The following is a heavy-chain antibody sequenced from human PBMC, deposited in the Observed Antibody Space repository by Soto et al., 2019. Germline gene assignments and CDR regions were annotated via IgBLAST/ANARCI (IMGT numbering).Heavy chain of an antibody. Sequence: ASVKVSCKASGYSFTGYYIHWVRQAPGQGLEWMGWINPDSGATNYAQNFQGRVTLTSDTSISTASMDLTSLTSDDTAVYYCARGDYDSSGYYYRDYFDYWGQGTLVTVSS. CDR2: INPDSGAT. D-gene: IGHD3-22*01. J-gene: IGHJ4*02. V-gene: IGHV1-2*02. CDR3: ARGDYDSSGYYYRDYFDY. CDR1: GYSFTGYY.